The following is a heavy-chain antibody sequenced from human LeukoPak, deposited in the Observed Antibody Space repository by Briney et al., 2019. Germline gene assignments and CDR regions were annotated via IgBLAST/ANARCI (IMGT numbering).Heavy chain of an antibody. CDR3: ARGSPTFGGVIVEVFFDY. D-gene: IGHD3-16*02. V-gene: IGHV4-59*08. CDR2: ISYSGST. CDR1: GGSITGYY. Sequence: SETLSLTCTVSGGSITGYYWSWIRQPPGKGLEWIDYISYSGSTNYNPSLKSRVTMSVDTSKNQFSLRLSSVTAADTAVYYCARGSPTFGGVIVEVFFDYWGQGTLVTVSS. J-gene: IGHJ4*02.